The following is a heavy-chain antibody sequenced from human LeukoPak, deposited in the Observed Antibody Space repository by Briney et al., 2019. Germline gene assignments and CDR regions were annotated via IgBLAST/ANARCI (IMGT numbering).Heavy chain of an antibody. CDR1: GGSFSGYY. CDR3: ARPPYGDYVGG. D-gene: IGHD4-17*01. V-gene: IGHV4-34*01. CDR2: SNHSGST. J-gene: IGHJ4*02. Sequence: SETLSLTCAVYGGSFSGYYWSWIRQPPGKGLEWIGESNHSGSTNYNPSLKSRVTISVDTSKNQFSLKLSSVTAADTAVYYCARPPYGDYVGGWGQGTLVTVSS.